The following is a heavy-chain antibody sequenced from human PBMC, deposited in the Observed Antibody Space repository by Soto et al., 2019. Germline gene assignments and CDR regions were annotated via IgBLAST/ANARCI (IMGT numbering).Heavy chain of an antibody. V-gene: IGHV3-9*01. CDR3: AKSPPAGDFWSGYPEYYFDY. CDR1: GFTFDDYA. D-gene: IGHD3-3*01. Sequence: EVQLVESGGGLVQPGRSLRLSCAAYGFTFDDYAMHWVRQAPGKGLEWVSGISWNSGSIGYADSVKGRFTISRDNAKNSLYLQMNSLRAEDTALYYCAKSPPAGDFWSGYPEYYFDYWGQGTLVTVSS. J-gene: IGHJ4*02. CDR2: ISWNSGSI.